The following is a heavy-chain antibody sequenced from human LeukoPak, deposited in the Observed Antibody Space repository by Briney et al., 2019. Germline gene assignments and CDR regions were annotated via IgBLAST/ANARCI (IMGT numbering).Heavy chain of an antibody. CDR1: GFTFSSYG. CDR2: ISYDGSNK. V-gene: IGHV3-30*18. J-gene: IGHJ6*02. D-gene: IGHD1-26*01. CDR3: AKMGARLYYYYSGMDV. Sequence: GGSLRLSCAASGFTFSSYGMHWVRQAPGKGLEWVAAISYDGSNKYYADSVKGRFTISRDNSKNTLYLQMNSLRAEDTAVYYCAKMGARLYYYYSGMDVWGQGTTVTVSS.